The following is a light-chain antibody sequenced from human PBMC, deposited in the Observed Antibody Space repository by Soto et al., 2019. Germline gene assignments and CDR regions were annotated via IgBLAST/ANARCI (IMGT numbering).Light chain of an antibody. Sequence: QSALTXPASVSGSPGQSITISCTGTSSDVGGNKYVSWYQQYPGKVPKLLINKVTNRPSGVSYRFSGSKSGNTASLTISALLAEDEADYFCASSTSDSLYVFGTGTKVTVL. CDR1: SSDVGGNKY. CDR2: KVT. CDR3: ASSTSDSLYV. J-gene: IGLJ1*01. V-gene: IGLV2-14*01.